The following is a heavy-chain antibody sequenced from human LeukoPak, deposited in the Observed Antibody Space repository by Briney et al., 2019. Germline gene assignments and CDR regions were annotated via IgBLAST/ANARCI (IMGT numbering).Heavy chain of an antibody. CDR1: GFTFSSYS. V-gene: IGHV3-21*01. D-gene: IGHD2-2*01. J-gene: IGHJ5*02. CDR2: ISSSSSYI. CDR3: ARGDQLLPPPFDP. Sequence: PGGSLRLSCAASGFTFSSYSMNWVRQAPGKGLEWVSSISSSSSYIYYADSVKGRFTISRDNAKNSLYLQMNSLRAEDTAVYYCARGDQLLPPPFDPWGQGTLVTVSS.